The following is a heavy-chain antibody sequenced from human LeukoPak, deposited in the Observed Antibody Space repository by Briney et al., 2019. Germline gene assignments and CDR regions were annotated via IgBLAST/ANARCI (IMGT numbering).Heavy chain of an antibody. CDR1: GFTFSSYA. J-gene: IGHJ3*02. CDR2: ISGSGGST. V-gene: IGHV3-23*01. CDR3: AISSGYYYSGAFDI. D-gene: IGHD3-22*01. Sequence: SGGSLRLSCAASGFTFSSYAMSWVRQAPGKGLEWVSAISGSGGSTYYADSVKGRFTISRDNSKNTLYLQMNSLRAEDTAVYYCAISSGYYYSGAFDIWGQGTMVTISS.